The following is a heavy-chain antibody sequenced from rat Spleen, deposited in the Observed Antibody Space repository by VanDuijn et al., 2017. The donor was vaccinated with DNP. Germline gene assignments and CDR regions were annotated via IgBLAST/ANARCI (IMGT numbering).Heavy chain of an antibody. Sequence: EVQLQESGPGLVKPSQSLSLTCSVTGYSITRNYWGWIRKSPGNKMEYIGHISFSGSPNYNPSLKSRISITRDTSKNLFFLHLDSVTTEDTATYYCARWVWYFDYWGQGIIVTVSS. CDR3: ARWVWYFDY. J-gene: IGHJ1*01. CDR1: GYSITRNY. V-gene: IGHV3-1*01. CDR2: ISFSGSP.